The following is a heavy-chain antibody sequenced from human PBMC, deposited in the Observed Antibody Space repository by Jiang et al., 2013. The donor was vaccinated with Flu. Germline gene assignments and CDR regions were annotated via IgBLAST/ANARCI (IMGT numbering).Heavy chain of an antibody. CDR3: ARFYGGKIDY. D-gene: IGHD4-23*01. CDR1: GGSISSYY. V-gene: IGHV4-59*01. J-gene: IGHJ4*02. CDR2: IYYSGST. Sequence: GSGLVKPSETLSLTCTVSGGSISSYYWSWIRQPPGKGLEWIGYIYYSGSTNYNPSLKSRVTISVDTSKNQFSLKLSSVTAADTAVYYCARFYGGKIDYWGQGTLVTVSS.